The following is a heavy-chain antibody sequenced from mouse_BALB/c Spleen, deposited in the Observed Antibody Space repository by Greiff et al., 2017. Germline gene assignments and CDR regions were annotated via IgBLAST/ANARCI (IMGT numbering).Heavy chain of an antibody. CDR2: IYPGDGDT. CDR3: ARRSMVTRYYAMDY. V-gene: IGHV1-80*01. J-gene: IGHJ4*01. Sequence: QVTLKVSGAELVRPGSSVKISCKASGYAFSSYWMNWVKQRPGQGLEWIGQIYPGDGDTNYNGKFKGKATLTADKSSSTAYMQLSSLTSEDSAVYFCARRSMVTRYYAMDYWGQGTSVTVSS. CDR1: GYAFSSYW. D-gene: IGHD2-10*02.